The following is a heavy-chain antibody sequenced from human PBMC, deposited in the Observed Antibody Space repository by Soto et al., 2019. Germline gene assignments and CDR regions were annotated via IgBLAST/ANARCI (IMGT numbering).Heavy chain of an antibody. J-gene: IGHJ4*02. D-gene: IGHD5-12*01. Sequence: QVQLGQSGSELRKPGASVKVSCKASGYTFTSNSITRVRQAPGQGLEWMGWISTSSGNTKFAQKFKGRAKLTTATSTGKASLELTSLRSDAPAVYYCARGGGYAVDYWGQGTLVTVST. CDR3: ARGGGYAVDY. CDR1: GYTFTSNS. CDR2: ISTSSGNT. V-gene: IGHV1-18*04.